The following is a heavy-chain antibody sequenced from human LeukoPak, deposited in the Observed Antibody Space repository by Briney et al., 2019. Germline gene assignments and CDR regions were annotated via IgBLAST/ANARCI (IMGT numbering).Heavy chain of an antibody. D-gene: IGHD3-10*01. V-gene: IGHV1-2*02. CDR1: GYTFTGYY. CDR2: INPNSGGT. Sequence: ASVKVSCKASGYTFTGYYMHWVRQAPGQGLEWMGWINPNSGGTNYAQKFQGRVTMTRDTSISTACMELSRLRSDDTAVYYCARDFRRGGYFDYWGQGTLVTVSS. CDR3: ARDFRRGGYFDY. J-gene: IGHJ4*02.